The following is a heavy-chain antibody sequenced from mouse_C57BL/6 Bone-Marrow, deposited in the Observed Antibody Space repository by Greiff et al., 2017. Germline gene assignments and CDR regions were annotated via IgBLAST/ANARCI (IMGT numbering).Heavy chain of an antibody. CDR2: ISDGGSYT. D-gene: IGHD2-3*01. CDR1: GFTFSSYA. Sequence: EVQLVESGGGLVKPGGSLKLSCAASGFTFSSYAMSWVRQTPEQRLEWVATISDGGSYTYYPDNVKGRFTISRDNAKNNLYLQMSHLKSEDTAMYYCARGGGVYDGYYDWYFDVWGTGTTVTVSS. J-gene: IGHJ1*03. V-gene: IGHV5-4*01. CDR3: ARGGGVYDGYYDWYFDV.